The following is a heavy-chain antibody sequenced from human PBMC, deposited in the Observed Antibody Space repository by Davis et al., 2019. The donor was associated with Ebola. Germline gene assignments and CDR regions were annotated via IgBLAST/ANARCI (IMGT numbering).Heavy chain of an antibody. D-gene: IGHD3-3*01. CDR3: AREGKTYYDFWSGMDV. Sequence: ASVKVSCKASGYTFTSYGISWVRQAPGEGLEWMGWISAYNGNTNYAQKLQGRVTMTTDTSTSTAYMELRSLRSDDTAVYYCAREGKTYYDFWSGMDVWGQGTTVTVSS. CDR2: ISAYNGNT. V-gene: IGHV1-18*01. J-gene: IGHJ6*02. CDR1: GYTFTSYG.